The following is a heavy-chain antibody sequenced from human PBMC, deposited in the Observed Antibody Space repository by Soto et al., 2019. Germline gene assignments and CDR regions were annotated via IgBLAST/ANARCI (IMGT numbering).Heavy chain of an antibody. CDR3: AKNPGYYGSWSSYYFDY. D-gene: IGHD3-10*01. J-gene: IGHJ4*02. CDR2: ISSSSSYI. Sequence: GGSLRLSCAASGFTFSSYSMNWVRQAPGKGLEWVSSISSSSSYIYYADSVKGRFTISRDNAKNSLYLQMNSLRAEDTAVYYCAKNPGYYGSWSSYYFDYWGQGSLVTVSS. CDR1: GFTFSSYS. V-gene: IGHV3-21*01.